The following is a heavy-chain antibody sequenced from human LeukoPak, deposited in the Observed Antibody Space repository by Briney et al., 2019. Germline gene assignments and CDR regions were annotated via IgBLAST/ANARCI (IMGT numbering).Heavy chain of an antibody. V-gene: IGHV3-23*01. J-gene: IGHJ4*02. CDR3: AREDYDFWSGYYTGMDY. Sequence: GGSLSLSCAASGFTFSSYAMRWVRQAPGKGLEWVSAISGSGGNTYYADSVKGRFTISRDNSKSTLYLQMNSLRAEDTAVYYCAREDYDFWSGYYTGMDYWGQGTLVTVSS. CDR1: GFTFSSYA. D-gene: IGHD3-3*01. CDR2: ISGSGGNT.